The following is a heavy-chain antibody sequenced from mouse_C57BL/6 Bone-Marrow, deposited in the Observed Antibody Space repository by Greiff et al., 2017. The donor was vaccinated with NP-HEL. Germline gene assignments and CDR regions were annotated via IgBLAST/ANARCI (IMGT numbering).Heavy chain of an antibody. CDR2: INPNNGGT. CDR1: GYTFTDYY. V-gene: IGHV1-26*01. Sequence: EVQLQQSGPELVKPGASVKISCKASGYTFTDYYMNWVKQSHGKSLEWIGDINPNNGGTSYNQKFKGKATLTVDKSSSTAYMELRSLTSEDSAVYYCASHFTTVVAPHFDVWGTGTTVTVSS. J-gene: IGHJ1*03. CDR3: ASHFTTVVAPHFDV. D-gene: IGHD1-1*01.